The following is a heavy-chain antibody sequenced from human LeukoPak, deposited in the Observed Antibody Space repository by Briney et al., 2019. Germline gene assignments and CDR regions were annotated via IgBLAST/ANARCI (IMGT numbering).Heavy chain of an antibody. D-gene: IGHD6-19*01. V-gene: IGHV4-30-2*01. J-gene: IGHJ4*02. CDR1: GGSISSGGYY. Sequence: SQTLSLTCTVSGGSISSGGYYWSWIRQPPGKGLEWIGYIYHSGSTYYNPSLKSRVTISVDRSKNQFSLKLSSVTAADTAVYYCARQLSGWSYFDYWGQGTLVTVSS. CDR2: IYHSGST. CDR3: ARQLSGWSYFDY.